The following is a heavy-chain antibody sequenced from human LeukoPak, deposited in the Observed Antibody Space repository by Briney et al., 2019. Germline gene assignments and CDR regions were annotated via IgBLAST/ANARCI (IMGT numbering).Heavy chain of an antibody. D-gene: IGHD5-24*01. CDR3: ARGGEMATEIDY. CDR1: GGSINSYY. V-gene: IGHV4-59*01. J-gene: IGHJ4*02. CDR2: FYYSGST. Sequence: SETLSLTCTVSGGSINSYYWSWIRQPPGKGLEWIGYFYYSGSTNYNPSLKSRVTISVDTSKNQFSLKLSSVTAADTAVYYCARGGEMATEIDYWGQGTLVTVSS.